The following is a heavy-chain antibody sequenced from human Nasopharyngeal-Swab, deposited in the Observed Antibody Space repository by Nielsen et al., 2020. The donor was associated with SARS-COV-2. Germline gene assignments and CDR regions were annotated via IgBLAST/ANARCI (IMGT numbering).Heavy chain of an antibody. Sequence: SVKVSCKASGYTFTGWVRQAPGQGLEWMGGIIPIFGTANYAQKFQGRVTITADESTSTAYMELSSLRSEDTAVYYCAGGDDSLANSYYWGQGTPVTVSS. CDR1: GYTFTG. CDR2: IIPIFGTA. CDR3: AGGDDSLANSYY. D-gene: IGHD3-22*01. V-gene: IGHV1-69*13. J-gene: IGHJ4*02.